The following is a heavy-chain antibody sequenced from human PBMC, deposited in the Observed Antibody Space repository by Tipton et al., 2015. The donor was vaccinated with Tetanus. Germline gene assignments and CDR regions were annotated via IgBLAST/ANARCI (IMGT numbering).Heavy chain of an antibody. CDR3: ARADSNGYYLD. CDR2: IHYSGST. J-gene: IGHJ4*02. D-gene: IGHD3-22*01. V-gene: IGHV4-59*11. Sequence: TLSLTCTVSGGSISRLYWSWSRQPPGKGLEWIGYIHYSGSTYYTPSLRSRLTMSLDTSKNQFSLNLSSVTASDTAVYYCARADSNGYYLDWGQGTLVTVSS. CDR1: GGSISRLY.